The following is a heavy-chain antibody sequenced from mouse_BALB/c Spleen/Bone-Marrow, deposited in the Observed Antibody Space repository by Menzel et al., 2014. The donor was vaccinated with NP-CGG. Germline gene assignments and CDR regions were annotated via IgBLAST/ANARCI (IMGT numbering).Heavy chain of an antibody. CDR1: GYTFSNYW. J-gene: IGHJ1*01. Sequence: VQLQQSGAELMKPGASVKISCMATGYTFSNYWIEWVKQRPGHGLEWIGEILPGSGSNDYNENFKGKATFTADTSSNTAYMQLSSLASADSAVYYCARVIYWYLDVWGAGTTVTVSS. CDR2: ILPGSGSN. V-gene: IGHV1-9*01. CDR3: ARVIYWYLDV.